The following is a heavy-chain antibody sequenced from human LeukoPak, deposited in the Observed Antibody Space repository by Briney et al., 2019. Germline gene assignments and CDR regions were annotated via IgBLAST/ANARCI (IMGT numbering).Heavy chain of an antibody. D-gene: IGHD6-13*01. CDR3: ARSRIAAPGTEYFHH. J-gene: IGHJ1*01. CDR2: IYNTGTT. Sequence: SETPSLTCTVSGGSISSSSFFWGWIRQTPGKGLEWIGNIYNTGTTSYNPSLKNRVTISVDTSKIHFSLSLRSVTAADTAVYFCARSRIAAPGTEYFHHWGRGTLVSVSS. CDR1: GGSISSSSFF. V-gene: IGHV4-39*02.